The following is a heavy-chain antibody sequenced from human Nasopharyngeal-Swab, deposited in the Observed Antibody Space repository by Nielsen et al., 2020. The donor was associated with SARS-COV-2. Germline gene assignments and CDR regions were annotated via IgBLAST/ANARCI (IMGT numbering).Heavy chain of an antibody. Sequence: GESLKISCAASGFTFSDYYMSWIRQAPGKGLEWVSYISSSGSTIYYADSVKGRFTISRDNAKNSLYLQMNSLRAEDTAVYYCARADSSGWYYFDYWGQGTLVTVSS. V-gene: IGHV3-11*01. CDR1: GFTFSDYY. CDR3: ARADSSGWYYFDY. D-gene: IGHD6-19*01. CDR2: ISSSGSTI. J-gene: IGHJ4*02.